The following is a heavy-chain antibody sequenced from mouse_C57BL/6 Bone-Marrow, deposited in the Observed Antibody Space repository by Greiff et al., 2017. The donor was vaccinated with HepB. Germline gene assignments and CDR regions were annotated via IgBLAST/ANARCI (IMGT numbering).Heavy chain of an antibody. CDR3: ARESTDEAMDY. CDR1: GFTFSDYG. Sequence: EVKLMESGGGLVKPGGSLKLSCAASGFTFSDYGMHWVRQAPEKGPEWVAYISSGSSTIYYADTVKGRFTISRDNAKNTLFLQMTSLRSEDTAMYYCARESTDEAMDYWGQGTSVTVSS. V-gene: IGHV5-17*01. J-gene: IGHJ4*01. D-gene: IGHD1-1*01. CDR2: ISSGSSTI.